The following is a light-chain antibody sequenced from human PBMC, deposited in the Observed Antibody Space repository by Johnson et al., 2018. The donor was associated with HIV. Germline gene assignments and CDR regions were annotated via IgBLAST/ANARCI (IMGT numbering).Light chain of an antibody. CDR1: SSNIGNNY. CDR3: GTWDSSLTSYV. Sequence: SVLTQPPSVSAAPGQKVTISCSGSSSNIGNNYVSWYQQVPGTAPKLLIYDNNKRPSGIPGRFSGSKSGTSATLDITGLQTGDEAYYYCGTWDSSLTSYVFGAGTKVTVL. CDR2: DNN. J-gene: IGLJ1*01. V-gene: IGLV1-51*01.